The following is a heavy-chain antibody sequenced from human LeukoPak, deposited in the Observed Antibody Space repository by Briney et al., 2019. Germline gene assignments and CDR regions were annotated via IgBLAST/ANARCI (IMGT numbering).Heavy chain of an antibody. D-gene: IGHD3-10*01. J-gene: IGHJ6*03. CDR2: IYHSGST. CDR1: GYSISSGYY. CDR3: ARAVLKAMVRGGWDYYMDV. Sequence: SETLSLTCTVSGYSISSGYYWGWIRQPPGKGLEWIGSIYHSGSTYYNPSLKSRVTISVDTSKNQFSLKLSSVTAADTAVYYCARAVLKAMVRGGWDYYMDVWGKGTTVTVSS. V-gene: IGHV4-38-2*02.